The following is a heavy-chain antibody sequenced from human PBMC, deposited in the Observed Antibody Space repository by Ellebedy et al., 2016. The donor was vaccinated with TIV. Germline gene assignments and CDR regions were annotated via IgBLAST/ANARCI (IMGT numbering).Heavy chain of an antibody. Sequence: GGSLRLXXAASRFTFTPYWMHWVRQVPGKEFVWVSRINHDGSSITYAEFVKGRFTTSRDNAKNMVYLQMNSLRAEDTAVYYCARDGEKVPAPDEYYYYGMDVWGQGTTVTVSS. CDR1: RFTFTPYW. CDR3: ARDGEKVPAPDEYYYYGMDV. CDR2: INHDGSSI. V-gene: IGHV3-74*01. D-gene: IGHD2-2*01. J-gene: IGHJ6*02.